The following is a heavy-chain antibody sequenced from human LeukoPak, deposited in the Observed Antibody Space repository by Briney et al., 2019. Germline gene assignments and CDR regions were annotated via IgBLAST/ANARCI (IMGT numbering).Heavy chain of an antibody. CDR2: IYVSGST. CDR3: ASSISGALFDY. CDR1: GGSISSHY. Sequence: SETLSLTCTVSGGSISSHYWSWVRQSAGKGLEWIGRIYVSGSTNYNPSLKTRVTMSIDKSKNHFSLKLSSVTAADTAVYYCASSISGALFDYWGQGTLVTVSS. V-gene: IGHV4-4*07. J-gene: IGHJ4*02. D-gene: IGHD1-26*01.